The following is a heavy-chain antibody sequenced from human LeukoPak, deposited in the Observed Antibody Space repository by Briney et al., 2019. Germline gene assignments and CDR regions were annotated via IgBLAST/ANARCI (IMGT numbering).Heavy chain of an antibody. CDR3: AKLGPELRPYGDYKQSDY. Sequence: PGGSLRLSCAASAFTFSSYAMSWVRQAPGKGLEWVSAITGSGGYTYYAASVKGRFTISRDNSNNTLYLQMNSLRAEDTAVYYCAKLGPELRPYGDYKQSDYWGQGTLVTVSS. J-gene: IGHJ4*02. CDR2: ITGSGGYT. V-gene: IGHV3-23*01. CDR1: AFTFSSYA. D-gene: IGHD4-17*01.